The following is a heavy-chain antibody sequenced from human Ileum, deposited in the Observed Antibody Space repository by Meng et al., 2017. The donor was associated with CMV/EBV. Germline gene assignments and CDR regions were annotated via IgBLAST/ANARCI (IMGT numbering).Heavy chain of an antibody. CDR3: VRGQLVPFDY. V-gene: IGHV3-48*04. J-gene: IGHJ4*02. D-gene: IGHD6-6*01. Sequence: GESLKISCAASGFTFSSFSMKWVRQAPGKGLEWVSYISSSTKYYVDSVKGRFTVSRDNAKNSLYLQMNSLRAEDTAVYYCVRGQLVPFDYWGQGILVTVSS. CDR1: GFTFSSFS. CDR2: ISSSTK.